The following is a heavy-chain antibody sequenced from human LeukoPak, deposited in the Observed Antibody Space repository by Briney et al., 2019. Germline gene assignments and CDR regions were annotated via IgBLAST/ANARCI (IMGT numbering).Heavy chain of an antibody. CDR2: INWNGGRT. D-gene: IGHD6-13*01. J-gene: IGHJ5*02. Sequence: PGGSLRLPCAASGFTFDDYGMSWVRQAPGKGLEWVSGINWNGGRTGYADSVKGRFTISRDNAKNFLYLQMNSLRAEDTAFYHCARDGIRSSWLGNWFDPWGQGTLVTVSS. V-gene: IGHV3-20*01. CDR1: GFTFDDYG. CDR3: ARDGIRSSWLGNWFDP.